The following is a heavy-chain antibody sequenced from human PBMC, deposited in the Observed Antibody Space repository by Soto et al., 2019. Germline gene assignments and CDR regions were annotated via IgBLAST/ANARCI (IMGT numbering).Heavy chain of an antibody. Sequence: QLQLRESGSGLVKPSQTLSLTCTVSGDSISSGAYSWAWIRQPPGKGPEWIGYFYNSGKTYYKPSLKSRVTISVDRSKNQFYLNLNSVTAADTAVYYCARGDRYRGSFSDWFAPWGQGTLVTVSS. CDR1: GDSISSGAYS. D-gene: IGHD1-26*01. CDR3: ARGDRYRGSFSDWFAP. J-gene: IGHJ5*02. CDR2: FYNSGKT. V-gene: IGHV4-30-2*01.